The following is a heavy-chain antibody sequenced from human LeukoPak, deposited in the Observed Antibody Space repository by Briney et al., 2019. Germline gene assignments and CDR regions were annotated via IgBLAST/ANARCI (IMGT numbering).Heavy chain of an antibody. CDR2: IIPILGIA. D-gene: IGHD2-15*01. Sequence: SVKVSCKASGATFSSYAISWVGQAPGQGLEWMGRIIPILGIANYAQKFQGRVTITADKSTSTAYMELSSLRSEDTAVYYCARARRPSDSLHCSGGSCYSDYWGQGTLVTVSS. CDR3: ARARRPSDSLHCSGGSCYSDY. J-gene: IGHJ4*02. CDR1: GATFSSYA. V-gene: IGHV1-69*04.